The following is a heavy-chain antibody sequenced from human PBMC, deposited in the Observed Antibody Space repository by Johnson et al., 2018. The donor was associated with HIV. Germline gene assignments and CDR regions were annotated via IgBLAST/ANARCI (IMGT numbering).Heavy chain of an antibody. CDR3: ATSTASDAFDI. D-gene: IGHD1-1*01. V-gene: IGHV3-30*04. CDR1: GFTFSSYT. J-gene: IGHJ3*02. Sequence: VQLVESGGGVVQPGRSLRLSCAASGFTFSSYTMHWVRQAPGKGLEWVAVISYHVNNKDYADSVKGRFTISRDNSKNTLYLQMNSLRAEDTAVYYCATSTASDAFDIWGQGTMVTVSS. CDR2: ISYHVNNK.